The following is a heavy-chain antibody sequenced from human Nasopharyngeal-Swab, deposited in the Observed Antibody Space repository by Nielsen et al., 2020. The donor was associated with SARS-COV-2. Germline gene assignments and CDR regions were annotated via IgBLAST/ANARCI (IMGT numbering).Heavy chain of an antibody. J-gene: IGHJ6*03. CDR3: ARDLPDSVGATYYYMDV. CDR1: GGSISSSSYY. V-gene: IGHV4-39*07. D-gene: IGHD1-26*01. CDR2: IYYSGST. Sequence: SETLSLTCTVSGGSISSSSYYWGWIRQPPGKGLEWIGSIYYSGSTYYNPSLKSRVTISVDTSKNQFSLKLSSVTAADTAVYYCARDLPDSVGATYYYMDVWGKGNTVTVSS.